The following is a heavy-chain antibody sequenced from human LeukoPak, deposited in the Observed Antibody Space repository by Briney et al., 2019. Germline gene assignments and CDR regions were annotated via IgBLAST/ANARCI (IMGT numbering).Heavy chain of an antibody. Sequence: GGSLRLSCAASGFTFSSYWMHWVRQAPGKGLVWVSSISSSSSHMFYADSVKGRFSISRDNANNSLYLQMNSLRAEDTAVYYCVRDSGSSYGYYFLHWGQGTLVTVSS. J-gene: IGHJ1*01. CDR3: VRDSGSSYGYYFLH. V-gene: IGHV3-21*01. D-gene: IGHD1-26*01. CDR2: ISSSSSHM. CDR1: GFTFSSYW.